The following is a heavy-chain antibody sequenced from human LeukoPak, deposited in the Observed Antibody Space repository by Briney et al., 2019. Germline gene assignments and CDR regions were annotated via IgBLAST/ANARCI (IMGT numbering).Heavy chain of an antibody. J-gene: IGHJ4*02. CDR2: ISGSGGST. V-gene: IGHV3-23*01. D-gene: IGHD2-15*01. CDR3: ARDYTYCSGSRCYDRFDY. Sequence: GGSLRLSCAASGFTFSNYAMSWVRQAPGKGLEWVSAISGSGGSTYYADSVKGRFTVSRDNAKNSLYLQMNSLTAEDTAVYYCARDYTYCSGSRCYDRFDYWGQGIRVTVSS. CDR1: GFTFSNYA.